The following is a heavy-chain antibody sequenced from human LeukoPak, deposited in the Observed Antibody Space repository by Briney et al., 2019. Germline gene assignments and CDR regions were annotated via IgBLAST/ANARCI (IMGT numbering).Heavy chain of an antibody. CDR1: GFTFSRFG. Sequence: PGGSLRLSCAASGFTFSRFGMNWVRQAPGKGLEGVSYISSSSSNNIYYADSVKGRFTISRDNAKNSLYLQMNSLRDEDTAVYYCAQKGGADNWGQGTLVTVSS. CDR3: AQKGGADN. V-gene: IGHV3-48*02. J-gene: IGHJ4*02. CDR2: ISSSSSNNI. D-gene: IGHD2-15*01.